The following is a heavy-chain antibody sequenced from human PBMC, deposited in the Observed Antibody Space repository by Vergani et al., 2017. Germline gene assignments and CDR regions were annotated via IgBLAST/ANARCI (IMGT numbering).Heavy chain of an antibody. CDR2: IIPIIGIA. CDR1: GGTFSSYT. V-gene: IGHV1-69*08. Sequence: QVQLVQSGAEVKKPGSSVKVSCKASGGTFSSYTISWVRQAPGQGLEWMGRIIPIIGIANDAQKFQGRVTITAAKSTSTAYMELSSLRSEDTAVYYCARDRDYGDYGAFDIWGQGTMVTVSS. D-gene: IGHD4-17*01. J-gene: IGHJ3*02. CDR3: ARDRDYGDYGAFDI.